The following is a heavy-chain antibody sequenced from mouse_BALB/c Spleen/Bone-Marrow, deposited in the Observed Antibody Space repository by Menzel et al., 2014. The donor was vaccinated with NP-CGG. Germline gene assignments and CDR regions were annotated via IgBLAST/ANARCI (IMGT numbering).Heavy chain of an antibody. J-gene: IGHJ2*01. D-gene: IGHD3-3*01. V-gene: IGHV1-76*01. CDR3: ARGAGPFDY. Sequence: KQRSGQGLEWIARIYPGTGSTYYNEKFKGKATLTADKSSSTAYMQLSSLKSEDSAVYFCARGAGPFDYWGQGTTLTVSS. CDR2: IYPGTGST.